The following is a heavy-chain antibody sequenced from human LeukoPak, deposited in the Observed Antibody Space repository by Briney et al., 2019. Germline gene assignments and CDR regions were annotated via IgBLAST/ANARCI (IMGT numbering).Heavy chain of an antibody. D-gene: IGHD5-18*01. J-gene: IGHJ4*02. CDR1: VCTFSIYA. CDR2: ISGSGGST. V-gene: IGHV3-23*01. CDR3: EKTARKPGYSYGLPDSRSWYPDY. Sequence: GGSLRLSCAASVCTFSIYAMSWIRQAPGKGLEWVSAISGSGGSTYYADSVKGRFTISRDNSKNTLYLQMNSPRAEDTAEYYCEKTARKPGYSYGLPDSRSWYPDYWGQGTLVTVSS.